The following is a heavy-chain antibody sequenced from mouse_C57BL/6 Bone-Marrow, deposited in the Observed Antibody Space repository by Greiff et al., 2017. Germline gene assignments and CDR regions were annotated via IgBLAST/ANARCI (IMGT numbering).Heavy chain of an antibody. J-gene: IGHJ2*01. CDR3: ASLEYGSTVFDY. CDR1: GYTFTDYN. D-gene: IGHD1-1*01. Sequence: VQLQQSGPELVKPGASVKIPCKASGYTFTDYNMDWVKQSHGKSLEWIGDINPNNGGNNYNQKFKGKVTLTVDKSSSTAYMELRILTSEDTAVYCCASLEYGSTVFDYWGQGTTLTVSS. CDR2: INPNNGGN. V-gene: IGHV1-18*01.